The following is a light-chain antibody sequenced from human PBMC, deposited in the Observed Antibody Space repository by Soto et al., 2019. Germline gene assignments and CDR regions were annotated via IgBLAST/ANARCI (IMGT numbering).Light chain of an antibody. J-gene: IGKJ1*01. CDR3: QQYGSSRT. Sequence: EIVMTQSPATLSVSPGERATLSCRASQSVSSNYLAWYQQKSGQAPRLLIYLASNRATGIPVRFSGSGSGTDFTLTISSLEPEDFAVYYCQQYGSSRTFGQGTKVDIK. CDR2: LAS. V-gene: IGKV3-20*01. CDR1: QSVSSNY.